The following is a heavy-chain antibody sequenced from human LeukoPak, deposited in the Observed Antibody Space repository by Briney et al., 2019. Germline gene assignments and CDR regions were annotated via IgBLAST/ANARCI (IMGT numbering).Heavy chain of an antibody. D-gene: IGHD1-26*01. CDR1: GFTFSSYS. CDR2: ITSGSSYI. J-gene: IGHJ6*03. V-gene: IGHV3-21*01. CDR3: ARDPYSGNYGAYYYYYMDV. Sequence: GGSLRLSCAASGFTFSSYSMNWVRQAPGQRLEWVSSITSGSSYIYYADSVKGRFTISRDNAKSSLYLQMDSLRAGDTAVYYCARDPYSGNYGAYYYYYMDVWGKGTTVTISS.